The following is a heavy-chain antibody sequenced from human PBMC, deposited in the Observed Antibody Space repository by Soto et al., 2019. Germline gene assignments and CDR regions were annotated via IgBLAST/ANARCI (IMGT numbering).Heavy chain of an antibody. V-gene: IGHV3-9*01. CDR2: ITWNSGTI. D-gene: IGHD6-19*01. CDR3: VKGGSQWLDPFAS. CDR1: GFTFDDFA. Sequence: EVQLVESGGGLVQPGRSLRLSCAASGFTFDDFAMHWVRQAPGKGLEWVAGITWNSGTIDYAGSVKGRFTISRDNAKNSLYLQMNSLRSGDTAFYYCVKGGSQWLDPFASWGQGTLVTVSS. J-gene: IGHJ4*02.